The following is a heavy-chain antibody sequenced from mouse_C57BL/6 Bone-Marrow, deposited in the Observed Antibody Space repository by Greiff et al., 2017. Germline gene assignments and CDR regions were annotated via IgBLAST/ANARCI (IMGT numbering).Heavy chain of an antibody. CDR2: ISSGGSYT. J-gene: IGHJ2*01. CDR3: ARLFITTVVYFDY. CDR1: GFTFSSYG. V-gene: IGHV5-6*01. Sequence: EVMLVESGGDLVKPGGSLKLSCAASGFTFSSYGMSWVRQTPDKRLEWVATISSGGSYTYYPDSVKGRFSISRDNAKNTLYLQMSSLKSEDTAMYYCARLFITTVVYFDYWGQGTTLTDSS. D-gene: IGHD1-1*01.